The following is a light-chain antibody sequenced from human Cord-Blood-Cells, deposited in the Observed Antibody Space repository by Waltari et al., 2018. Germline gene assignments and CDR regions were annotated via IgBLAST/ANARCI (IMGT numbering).Light chain of an antibody. V-gene: IGLV1-40*01. CDR2: GNS. CDR1: SSNIGAGYD. CDR3: QSYDSSLSGSV. Sequence: QSVLTQPPSVSGAPGQRVTISCTGSSSNIGAGYDVHWYQQLPGPAPKLLIYGNSIRPSGVPDRFSGSKSGTSASLAITGLQAEDEADYYCQSYDSSLSGSVFGGGTKLTVL. J-gene: IGLJ3*02.